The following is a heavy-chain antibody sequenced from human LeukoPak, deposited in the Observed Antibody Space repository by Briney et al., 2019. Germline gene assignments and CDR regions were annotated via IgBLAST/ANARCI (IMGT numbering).Heavy chain of an antibody. Sequence: GGSLRLSCAASGFTFSTHWMHWVRQAPGKGLVLVSRITTDVKSTSYADSVKGRFTTSRDNAKNTLYLQLNSLRAEDSAVYYCARAPYDDYYFDYWGQGTLVTVSS. CDR2: ITTDVKST. V-gene: IGHV3-74*01. CDR1: GFTFSTHW. CDR3: ARAPYDDYYFDY. D-gene: IGHD4-17*01. J-gene: IGHJ4*02.